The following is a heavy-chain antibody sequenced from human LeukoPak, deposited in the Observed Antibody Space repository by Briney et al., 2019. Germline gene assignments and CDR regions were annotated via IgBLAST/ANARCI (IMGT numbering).Heavy chain of an antibody. CDR3: AKGDKPGY. CDR2: IRYDESNK. D-gene: IGHD1-14*01. V-gene: IGHV3-30*02. J-gene: IGHJ4*02. CDR1: GFTFSSYG. Sequence: GGSLRLSCVTSGFTFSSYGMHWVRQAPGKGLEWVAFIRYDESNKYYADSVKGRFTISRDNSKNTLYLRMNSLRAEDTAVYYCAKGDKPGYWGQGTLITVSS.